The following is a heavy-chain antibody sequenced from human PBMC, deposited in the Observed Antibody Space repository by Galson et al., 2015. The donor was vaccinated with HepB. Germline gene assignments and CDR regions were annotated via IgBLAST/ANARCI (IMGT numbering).Heavy chain of an antibody. D-gene: IGHD2-21*02. J-gene: IGHJ2*01. CDR2: FPHSGSGP. Sequence: SLRLSCAASGFTFSSYAMSWFRQAPGKGLEWVSGFPHSGSGPYYADSVRGRFTVSRDNSNNLLYLQMNSLRDEDTAIYYCAKDRSSDSSYFYFDLWGRGTLVTVSS. CDR1: GFTFSSYA. V-gene: IGHV3-23*01. CDR3: AKDRSSDSSYFYFDL.